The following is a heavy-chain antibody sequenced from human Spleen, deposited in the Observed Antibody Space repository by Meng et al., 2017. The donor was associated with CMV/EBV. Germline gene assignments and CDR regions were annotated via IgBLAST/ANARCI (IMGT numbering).Heavy chain of an antibody. V-gene: IGHV4-34*01. D-gene: IGHD2-8*01. CDR3: ARDSNQGFFDY. J-gene: IGHJ4*02. CDR1: GGSFSGYY. CDR2: INHSGST. Sequence: GSLRLSCAVYGGSFSGYYRSWIRQPPGKGLEWIGEINHSGSTNYNPSLKSRVTISVDTSKNQFSLKLSSVTAADTAVYYCARDSNQGFFDYWGQGTLVTVSS.